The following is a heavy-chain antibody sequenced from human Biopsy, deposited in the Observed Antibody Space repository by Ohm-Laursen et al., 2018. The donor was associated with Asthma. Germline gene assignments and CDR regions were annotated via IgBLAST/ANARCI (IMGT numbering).Heavy chain of an antibody. D-gene: IGHD1-7*01. J-gene: IGHJ5*02. V-gene: IGHV4-59*06. CDR1: GGSINNFY. CDR2: IYYSGST. CDR3: ARTTYGHDGFDP. Sequence: TLSLTCTVPGGSINNFYWSWIRQPPGKGLESTGHIYYSGSTYYNPSLKSRVSISLDTSKNQFSLSLTSVTAADTAVYYCARTTYGHDGFDPWGQGTLVTVSS.